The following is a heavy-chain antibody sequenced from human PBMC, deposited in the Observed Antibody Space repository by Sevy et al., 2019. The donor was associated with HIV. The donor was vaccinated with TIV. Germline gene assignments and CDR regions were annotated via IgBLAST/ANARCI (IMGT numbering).Heavy chain of an antibody. Sequence: GGSLRLSCAASGFTFSTYAMTWVRQAPGKGLEWVSVFSYSSGDTYYEDSVKGRFTISRDNSKNRLFLQMNSLRAEDTAVYYCAKDRVSGAYYSGDFDCWGQGTLVTVSS. CDR1: GFTFSTYA. D-gene: IGHD3-10*01. CDR2: FSYSSGDT. J-gene: IGHJ4*02. CDR3: AKDRVSGAYYSGDFDC. V-gene: IGHV3-23*01.